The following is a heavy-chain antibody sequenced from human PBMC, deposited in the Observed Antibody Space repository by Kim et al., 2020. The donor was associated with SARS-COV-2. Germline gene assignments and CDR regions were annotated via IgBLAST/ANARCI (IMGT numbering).Heavy chain of an antibody. J-gene: IGHJ3*02. CDR1: GFTFSTHG. CDR3: AKSYASDNYLPFGI. D-gene: IGHD3-10*01. CDR2: ISGSGGST. V-gene: IGHV3-23*01. Sequence: GGSLRLSCAASGFTFSTHGLSWVRQAPGKGLEWVSAISGSGGSTHYADSVAGRFTISRDNAKNTLTLQMNSLRAENTAVYFCAKSYASDNYLPFGIWGQGTMVTVSS.